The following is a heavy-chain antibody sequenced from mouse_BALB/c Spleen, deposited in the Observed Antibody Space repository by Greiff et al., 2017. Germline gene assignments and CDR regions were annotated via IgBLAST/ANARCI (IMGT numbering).Heavy chain of an antibody. CDR2: IYPYNGGT. Sequence: EVQLQQSGPELVKPGASVKISCKASGYTFTDYNMHWVKQSHGKSLEWIGYIYPYNGGTGYNQKFKSKATLTVDNSSSTAYMELRSLTSEDSAVYYCARKYDYAYAMDYWGQGTSVTVSS. CDR1: GYTFTDYN. D-gene: IGHD2-4*01. J-gene: IGHJ4*01. V-gene: IGHV1S29*02. CDR3: ARKYDYAYAMDY.